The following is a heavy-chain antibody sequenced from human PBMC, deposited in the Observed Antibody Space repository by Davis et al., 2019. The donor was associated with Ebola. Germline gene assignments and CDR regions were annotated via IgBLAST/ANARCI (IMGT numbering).Heavy chain of an antibody. V-gene: IGHV1-18*01. J-gene: IGHJ6*02. CDR3: ASAGMTTYTLGLKYYYYYGMDV. CDR2: ISAYNGNT. Sequence: ASVKVSCKASGYTFTSYGISWVRQAPGQGLEWMGWISAYNGNTNYAQKLQGRVTMTRDTSTSTVYMELSSLRSEDTAVYYCASAGMTTYTLGLKYYYYYGMDVWGQGTTVTVSS. D-gene: IGHD4-17*01. CDR1: GYTFTSYG.